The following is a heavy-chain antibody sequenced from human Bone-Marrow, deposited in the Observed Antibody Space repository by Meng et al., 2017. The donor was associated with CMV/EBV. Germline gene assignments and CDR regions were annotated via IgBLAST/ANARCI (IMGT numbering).Heavy chain of an antibody. J-gene: IGHJ4*02. D-gene: IGHD3-10*01. CDR3: ARGEWFGVYFDY. CDR2: INHSGST. CDR1: GGSFSGYY. V-gene: IGHV4-34*01. Sequence: GSLRLSCAVYGGSFSGYYWSWIRQAPGKGLEWIGEINHSGSTNYNPSLKSRVTISVDTSKNQFSLKLSSVTAADTAVYYGARGEWFGVYFDYWGQGTLVTVSS.